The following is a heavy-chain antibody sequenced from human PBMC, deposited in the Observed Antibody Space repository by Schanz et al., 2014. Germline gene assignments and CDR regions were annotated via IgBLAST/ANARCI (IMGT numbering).Heavy chain of an antibody. V-gene: IGHV1-46*01. CDR1: GYTFTNFF. CDR2: INPIGGST. CDR3: ARTTFGKGKTYLGDYHYYHYMDV. Sequence: QVHLVQSGAEVHKPGASLKISCKASGYTFTNFFLHWVRQAPGQGLEWMGIINPIGGSTTYAQKFRGRLTMTRDTSTSTVYMELSSLRSEDTAVYYCARTTFGKGKTYLGDYHYYHYMDVWGNGTTVTVSS. D-gene: IGHD4-17*01. J-gene: IGHJ6*03.